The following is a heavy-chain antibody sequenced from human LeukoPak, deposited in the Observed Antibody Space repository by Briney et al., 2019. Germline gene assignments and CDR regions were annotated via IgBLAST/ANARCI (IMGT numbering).Heavy chain of an antibody. CDR1: GYSISSGYY. CDR2: IYHSGST. CDR3: ARTRREYQLLSFDY. J-gene: IGHJ4*02. D-gene: IGHD2-2*01. V-gene: IGHV4-38-2*01. Sequence: PSETLSLTCAVSGYSISSGYYWGWIPQPQGKGLEWIGSIYHSGSTYYNPSLKSRVTISVDTSKNQFSLKLSSVTAADTAVYYCARTRREYQLLSFDYWGQGTLATVSS.